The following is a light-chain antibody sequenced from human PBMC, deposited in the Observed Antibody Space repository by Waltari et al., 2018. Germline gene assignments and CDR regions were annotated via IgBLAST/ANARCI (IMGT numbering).Light chain of an antibody. Sequence: QAALTQPRSVSGSPGQSVTISCTGTSSDIGGYNYVYWYQQHPGKAPKLMIYDVSKRPSGVSDRFSGSKSGNTASLTISGLQAEDEADYYCSSYAGSNTLLFGGGTRLTVL. CDR2: DVS. V-gene: IGLV2-11*01. CDR1: SSDIGGYNY. J-gene: IGLJ2*01. CDR3: SSYAGSNTLL.